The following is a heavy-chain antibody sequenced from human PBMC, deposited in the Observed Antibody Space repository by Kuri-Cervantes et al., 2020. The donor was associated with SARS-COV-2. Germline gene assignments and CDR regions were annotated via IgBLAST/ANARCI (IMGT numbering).Heavy chain of an antibody. D-gene: IGHD4-23*01. CDR3: ATPAPEYGGNSGGWVF. V-gene: IGHV3-23*01. CDR2: ISGSGGST. Sequence: GGSLRLSCAASGFTFSSYAMSWVRQAPGKGLEWVSAISGSGGSTYYADSVKGRFTISRDNSKSTLYLQMNSLRAEDTAVYYCATPAPEYGGNSGGWVFWGQGTLVTVSS. J-gene: IGHJ4*02. CDR1: GFTFSSYA.